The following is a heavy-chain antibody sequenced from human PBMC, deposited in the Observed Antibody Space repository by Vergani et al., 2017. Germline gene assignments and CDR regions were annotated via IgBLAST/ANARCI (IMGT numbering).Heavy chain of an antibody. CDR3: ARRRRFGAANXFDY. V-gene: IGHV1-8*01. Sequence: QVQLVQSGAEVKKPGASVKVSCKASGYTFTSYDINWVRQATGQGLEWMGWMNPNSGNTGYAQKFQGRVTMTRNTSISTAYMELSSLRAEDTAVYYCARRRRFGAANXFDYWGQGTLVTVSS. J-gene: IGHJ4*02. CDR1: GYTFTSYD. CDR2: MNPNSGNT. D-gene: IGHD2-15*01.